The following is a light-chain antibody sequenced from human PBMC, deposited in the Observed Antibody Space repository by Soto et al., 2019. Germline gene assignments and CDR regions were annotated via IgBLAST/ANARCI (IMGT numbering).Light chain of an antibody. V-gene: IGKV3-11*01. CDR3: QQRSNWPPWT. CDR2: DAS. Sequence: EIVLTQSPATLSLSPGERATLSCRASQSVSSYLAWYQQKPGQAPRLLIYDASNRATGIPARFSGSGSGTGLTLTSSSLEPEDFAVYYCQQRSNWPPWTFGQGTKVEIK. CDR1: QSVSSY. J-gene: IGKJ1*01.